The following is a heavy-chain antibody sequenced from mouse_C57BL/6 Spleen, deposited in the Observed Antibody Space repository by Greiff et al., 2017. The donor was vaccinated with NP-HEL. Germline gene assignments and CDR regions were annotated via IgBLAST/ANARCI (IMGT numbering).Heavy chain of an antibody. Sequence: QVQLQQPGAELVMPGASVKLSCKASGYTFTSYWMHWVKQRPGQGLEWIGEIDPSDSYTNYNQKFKGKSTLTVDKSSSTAYMQLSSLTSEDSAVYYFARSNYGPRRGFAYWGQGTLVTVSA. D-gene: IGHD1-1*02. CDR2: IDPSDSYT. V-gene: IGHV1-69*01. J-gene: IGHJ3*01. CDR3: ARSNYGPRRGFAY. CDR1: GYTFTSYW.